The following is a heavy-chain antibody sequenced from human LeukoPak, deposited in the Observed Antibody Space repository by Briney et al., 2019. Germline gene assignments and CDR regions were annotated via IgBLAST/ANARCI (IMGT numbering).Heavy chain of an antibody. CDR3: AKDSGYDGYFDY. D-gene: IGHD5-12*01. CDR1: GFTFSSYA. J-gene: IGHJ4*02. Sequence: GGSLRLSCAASGFTFSSYAMSWVRQTPEKGLEWVSAISGSGGSTYYADSVKGRFTISRDNSKNTLYLQMNSLRAEDTAVYYCAKDSGYDGYFDYWGQGTLVTVSS. CDR2: ISGSGGST. V-gene: IGHV3-23*01.